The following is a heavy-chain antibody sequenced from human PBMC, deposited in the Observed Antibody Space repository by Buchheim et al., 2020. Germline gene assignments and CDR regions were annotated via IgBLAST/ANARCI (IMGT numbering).Heavy chain of an antibody. D-gene: IGHD4-11*01. CDR1: GYTFTTFG. CDR3: ARGSVTVDY. V-gene: IGHV1-18*01. J-gene: IGHJ4*02. Sequence: QVQLVQSGPEVKKPGASVKVSCKASGYTFTTFGITWVRQAPGQGLEWLGWVSANNGRTDYAQKVQGRVTMTTDTSTSQAYMELRSLSSDDTAVYYCARGSVTVDYWGQGTL. CDR2: VSANNGRT.